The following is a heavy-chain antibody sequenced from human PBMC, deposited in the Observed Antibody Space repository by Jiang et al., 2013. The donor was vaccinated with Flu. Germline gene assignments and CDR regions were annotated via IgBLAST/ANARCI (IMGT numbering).Heavy chain of an antibody. Sequence: TCTVSGGSISSNSYYWGWVRQPPGKGLEWVGIIYYSGATYYNPSLKSRVTMSLDTSKNQFSLKLSSVTAADTAVYYCARVGRGDYYGGTFDFWGQGALVTVSS. J-gene: IGHJ4*02. V-gene: IGHV4-39*07. D-gene: IGHD1-26*01. CDR2: IYYSGAT. CDR3: ARVGRGDYYGGTFDF. CDR1: GGSISSNSYY.